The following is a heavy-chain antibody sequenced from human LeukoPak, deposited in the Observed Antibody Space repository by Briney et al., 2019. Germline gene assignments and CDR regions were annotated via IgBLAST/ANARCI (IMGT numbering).Heavy chain of an antibody. V-gene: IGHV4-34*01. J-gene: IGHJ4*02. CDR1: GGSFSGYY. CDR2: INHSGST. Sequence: PSETLSLTCAVYGGSFSGYYWSWIRQPPGKGLEWIGEINHSGSTNYNPSLKSRVTISVDTSKNQFSLKLSSVTAADTAVYYCARHFSIAAAGNTVHYFDYWGQGTLVTVSS. CDR3: ARHFSIAAAGNTVHYFDY. D-gene: IGHD6-13*01.